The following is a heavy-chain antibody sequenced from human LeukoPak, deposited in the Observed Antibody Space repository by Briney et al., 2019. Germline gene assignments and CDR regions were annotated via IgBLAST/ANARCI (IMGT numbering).Heavy chain of an antibody. V-gene: IGHV4-34*01. CDR2: INHSGST. D-gene: IGHD6-25*01. Sequence: PSETLSLTCTVSGGSISSYYWSWIRQPPGKGLEWIGEINHSGSTNYNPSLKSRVTISVDTSKNQFSLKLSSVTAADTAVYYCARERPKAGIGAYDIWGQGTMVTVSS. J-gene: IGHJ3*02. CDR1: GGSISSYY. CDR3: ARERPKAGIGAYDI.